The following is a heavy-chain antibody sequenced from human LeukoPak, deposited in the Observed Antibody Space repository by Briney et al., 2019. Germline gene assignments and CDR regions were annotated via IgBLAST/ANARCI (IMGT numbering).Heavy chain of an antibody. CDR1: GFTFSSYA. CDR3: AKDQGYSYGYADPSGFDY. CDR2: ISYDESNT. D-gene: IGHD5-18*01. Sequence: GGSLRLSCAASGFTFSSYAMHWVRQAPGKGLEWVALISYDESNTFYADSVKGRFTISRDNSKNTLYLQMNSLRAEDTAVYYCAKDQGYSYGYADPSGFDYWGQGTLVTVSS. J-gene: IGHJ4*02. V-gene: IGHV3-30*04.